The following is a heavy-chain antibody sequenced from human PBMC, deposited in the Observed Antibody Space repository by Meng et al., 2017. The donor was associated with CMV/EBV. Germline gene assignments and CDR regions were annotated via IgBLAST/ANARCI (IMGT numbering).Heavy chain of an antibody. D-gene: IGHD3-22*01. CDR2: IYYSGST. J-gene: IGHJ5*02. V-gene: IGHV4-39*07. CDR3: ARGVVTMIVVYDP. Sequence: QLQLQESGPGLVKPSETLSLTCTVSGGSISSSSYYWGWIRQPPGKGLEWIGSIYYSGSTYYNPSLKSRVTMSVDTSKNQFSLKLSSVTAADTAVYYCARGVVTMIVVYDPWGQGTLVTVSS. CDR1: GGSISSSSYY.